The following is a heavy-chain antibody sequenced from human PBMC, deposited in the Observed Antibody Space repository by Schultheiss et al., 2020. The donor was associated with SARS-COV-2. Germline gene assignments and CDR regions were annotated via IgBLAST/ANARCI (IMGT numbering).Heavy chain of an antibody. CDR2: ISSNGGST. D-gene: IGHD1-26*01. V-gene: IGHV3-64*01. CDR1: GFTFSSYA. Sequence: GGSLRLSCAASGFTFSSYAMHWVRQAPGKGLEYVSAISSNGGSTYYANSVKGRFTNSRDNSKNTLYLQMGSLRAEDMAVYYCAREGVVGATNFFDYWGQGTLVTVSS. J-gene: IGHJ4*02. CDR3: AREGVVGATNFFDY.